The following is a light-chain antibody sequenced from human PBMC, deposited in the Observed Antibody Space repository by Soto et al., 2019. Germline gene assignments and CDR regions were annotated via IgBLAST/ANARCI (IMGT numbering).Light chain of an antibody. CDR1: SSDVGDYNY. Sequence: QSALTQPRSVSGSPGQSVTISCTGTSSDVGDYNYVSWCQQYPGKAPKLVIYDVSKRPSGVPDRFSGSKSGNTASLTISGLQAEDEDDYYCCSFAGSFTFWVFGGGTNLTVL. V-gene: IGLV2-11*01. CDR2: DVS. J-gene: IGLJ3*02. CDR3: CSFAGSFTFWV.